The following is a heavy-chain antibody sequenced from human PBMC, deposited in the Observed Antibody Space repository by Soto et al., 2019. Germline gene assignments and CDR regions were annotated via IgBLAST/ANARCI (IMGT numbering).Heavy chain of an antibody. D-gene: IGHD3-10*01. Sequence: GGSLRLSCAASGFTFSSYAMSWVRQAPGKGLEWVSAISGSGGSTYYADSVKGRFTISRDNAMNSLYLQMNSLRAGDTALYYCSRENWFQDYWGQGTLVTVSS. V-gene: IGHV3-23*01. J-gene: IGHJ4*02. CDR2: ISGSGGST. CDR3: SRENWFQDY. CDR1: GFTFSSYA.